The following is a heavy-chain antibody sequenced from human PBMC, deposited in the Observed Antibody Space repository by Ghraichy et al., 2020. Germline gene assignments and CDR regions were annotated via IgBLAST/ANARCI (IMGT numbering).Heavy chain of an antibody. D-gene: IGHD6-6*01. Sequence: GESLNISCTVSGFTFSKYGMNWVRQAPGKGLEWVSGISDSGDTTYYADSVKGRFTTSRDNSKNTLYVQMSSLRAEDTAVYYCAKVYSGYSSASDYWGQGTLVTVSS. CDR3: AKVYSGYSSASDY. J-gene: IGHJ4*02. CDR2: ISDSGDTT. CDR1: GFTFSKYG. V-gene: IGHV3-23*01.